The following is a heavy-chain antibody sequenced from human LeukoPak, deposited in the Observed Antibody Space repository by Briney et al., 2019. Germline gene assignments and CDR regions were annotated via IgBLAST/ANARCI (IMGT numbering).Heavy chain of an antibody. J-gene: IGHJ4*02. CDR2: ISGSGGST. V-gene: IGHV3-23*01. CDR3: ASSLYSGRYYPFDY. Sequence: PGGSLRLSCAASGFTFSSYAMSWVRQAPGKGLEWVSAISGSGGSTYYADSVKGRFTISRDNSKNTLYLQMNSLRAEDTAVYYYASSLYSGRYYPFDYWGQGTLVTVSS. D-gene: IGHD1-26*01. CDR1: GFTFSSYA.